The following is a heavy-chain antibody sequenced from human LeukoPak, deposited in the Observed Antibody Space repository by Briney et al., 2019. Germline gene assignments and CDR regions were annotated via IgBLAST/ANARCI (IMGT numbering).Heavy chain of an antibody. V-gene: IGHV4-34*01. CDR1: GGSFSGYY. CDR2: INHSGST. D-gene: IGHD2-21*02. Sequence: SETLSLACAVYGGSFSGYYWSWIRQPPGKGLEWLGEINHSGSTNYNPSLKSRVTISVDTSKNQFSLKLSSVTAADTAVYYCARAINCGGDCFDAFDIWGQGTMVTVSS. CDR3: ARAINCGGDCFDAFDI. J-gene: IGHJ3*02.